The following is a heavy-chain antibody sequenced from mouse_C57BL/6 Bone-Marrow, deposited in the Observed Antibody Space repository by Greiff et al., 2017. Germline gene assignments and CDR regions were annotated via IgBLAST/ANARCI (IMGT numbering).Heavy chain of an antibody. J-gene: IGHJ1*01. D-gene: IGHD1-1*02. Sequence: QVQLQQSGAELVKPGASVKLSCKASGYTFTSYWMHWVKQRPGQGLEWIGQIDPADGYTNYNRKFKGKATLTADTSSSTAYMQLSSLASEDSAVXDCGWSLYDWYFDDWGPGTTVTVSS. CDR1: GYTFTSYW. V-gene: IGHV1-69*02. CDR3: GWSLYDWYFDD. CDR2: IDPADGYT.